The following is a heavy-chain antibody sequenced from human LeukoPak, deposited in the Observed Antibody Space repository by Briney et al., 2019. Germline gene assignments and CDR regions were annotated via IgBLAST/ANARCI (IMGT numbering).Heavy chain of an antibody. V-gene: IGHV1-46*01. CDR3: ARDLISGDWTWDI. D-gene: IGHD2-21*02. Sequence: ASVKVSCKASGYTFTSYYLHWVRQAPGQGLEWMGTINPSGGSTTYAPKFQGRVTMTRVTSTSTVYMELSSLRSEDTAVYYCARDLISGDWTWDIWGLGTMVTVSS. J-gene: IGHJ3*02. CDR1: GYTFTSYY. CDR2: INPSGGST.